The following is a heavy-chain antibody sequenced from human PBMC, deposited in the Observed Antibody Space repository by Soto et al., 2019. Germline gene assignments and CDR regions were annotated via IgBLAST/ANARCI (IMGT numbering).Heavy chain of an antibody. V-gene: IGHV4-31*03. CDR3: SRVFSDSSSFFDP. D-gene: IGHD6-13*01. J-gene: IGHJ5*02. Sequence: QVQLQESGPGLVKPSQTLSLTCTVSGGSISSGGYYWSWIRQHPGKGLEWIGYIYYSGSTYYNPSLKSRVTISVDTSNNQFSLKLSSVTAADTAVYYCSRVFSDSSSFFDPWGQGTLVTVSS. CDR1: GGSISSGGYY. CDR2: IYYSGST.